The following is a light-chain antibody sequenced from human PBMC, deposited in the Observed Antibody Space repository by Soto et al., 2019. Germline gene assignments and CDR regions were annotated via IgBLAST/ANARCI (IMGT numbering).Light chain of an antibody. Sequence: QSVLTQPASLSGAPGQSIPISCTGTNGDVGGYHYVSWYQHHPGKAPKLMIYDVSDRPSGVSRRFSGSKSGNTASLTISGLQAEDEADYYCSSYTSSGTLFGTGTKVTVL. V-gene: IGLV2-14*03. CDR3: SSYTSSGTL. CDR2: DVS. CDR1: NGDVGGYHY. J-gene: IGLJ1*01.